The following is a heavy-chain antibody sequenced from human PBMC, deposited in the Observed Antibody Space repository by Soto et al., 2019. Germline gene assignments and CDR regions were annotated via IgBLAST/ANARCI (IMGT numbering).Heavy chain of an antibody. Sequence: LRLSCAASGFTFGSYWMSWVRQAPGKGLEWVANIKQDGTEKYYVDSVKGRFTISGDNAKNSLYLQMHSLRAEDTAVYYCARFATSPFDYWYFDLWGRGALVTVSS. J-gene: IGHJ2*01. V-gene: IGHV3-7*03. CDR3: ARFATSPFDYWYFDL. CDR1: GFTFGSYW. CDR2: IKQDGTEK. D-gene: IGHD2-2*01.